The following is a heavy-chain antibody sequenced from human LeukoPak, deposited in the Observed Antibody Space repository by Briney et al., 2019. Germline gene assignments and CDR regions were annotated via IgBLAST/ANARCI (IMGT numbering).Heavy chain of an antibody. Sequence: ASVNVSCKASGYTFTGYYMHWVRQAPGQGLEWMGWINPNSGGTNYAQKFQGRVTMTRNTSISTAYMELSSLGSEDTAVYYCARAVGAKAPFGYWGQGTLVTVSS. CDR1: GYTFTGYY. V-gene: IGHV1-2*02. J-gene: IGHJ4*02. CDR3: ARAVGAKAPFGY. CDR2: INPNSGGT. D-gene: IGHD1-26*01.